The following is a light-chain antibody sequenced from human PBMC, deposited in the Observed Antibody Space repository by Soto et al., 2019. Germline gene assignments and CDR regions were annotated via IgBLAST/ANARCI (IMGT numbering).Light chain of an antibody. J-gene: IGLJ2*01. CDR3: SSYTSSRDVV. Sequence: QSSLTQPASVSGSPGQSITISCTGTSSDVGGYNYVSWYQQHPDKAPKLMIYDVSNRPSGVSNRFSGSKSGNTASLTISGLQAEDEADYYCSSYTSSRDVVFGGGTQVTVL. CDR1: SSDVGGYNY. CDR2: DVS. V-gene: IGLV2-14*01.